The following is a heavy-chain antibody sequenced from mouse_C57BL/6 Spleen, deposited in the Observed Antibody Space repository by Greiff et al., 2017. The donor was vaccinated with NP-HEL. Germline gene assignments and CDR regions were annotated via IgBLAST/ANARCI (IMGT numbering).Heavy chain of an antibody. Sequence: VQLQQPGAELVKPGASVKLSCKASGYTFTSYWMHWVKQRPGQGLEWIGMIHPSGGCTNYNEKFKSKATLTVDNSSSTAYMQLSSLTSEDSAVSYGVKSDECGSSGGWFAYWGQGTLVTVSA. D-gene: IGHD1-1*01. CDR1: GYTFTSYW. CDR3: VKSDECGSSGGWFAY. V-gene: IGHV1-64*01. J-gene: IGHJ3*01. CDR2: IHPSGGCT.